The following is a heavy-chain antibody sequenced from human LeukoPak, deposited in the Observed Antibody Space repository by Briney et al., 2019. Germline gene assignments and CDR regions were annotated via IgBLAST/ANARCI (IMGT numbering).Heavy chain of an antibody. CDR1: GFTFSDYY. CDR3: AKDHRQVGATNDY. V-gene: IGHV3-11*01. Sequence: GGSLRLSCAASGFTFSDYYMSWIRQPPGKGLEWVSYISSNGSTIYYADSVKGRFTISRDNAKNSLYLQMNSLRAEDTAVYYCAKDHRQVGATNDYWGQGTLVTVSS. CDR2: ISSNGSTI. D-gene: IGHD1-26*01. J-gene: IGHJ4*02.